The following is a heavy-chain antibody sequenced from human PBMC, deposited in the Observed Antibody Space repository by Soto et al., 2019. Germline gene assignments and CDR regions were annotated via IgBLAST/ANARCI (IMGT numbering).Heavy chain of an antibody. V-gene: IGHV1-69*13. D-gene: IGHD6-6*01. CDR1: GGTFSSYA. J-gene: IGHJ6*02. CDR3: AYSSSKPYYYYYGMDV. CDR2: IIPIFGTA. Sequence: GASVKVSFKASGGTFSSYAISWVRQAPGQGLEWMGGIIPIFGTANYAQKFQGRVTITADESTSTAYMELSSLRSEDTAVYYCAYSSSKPYYYYYGMDVWGQGTTVTVSS.